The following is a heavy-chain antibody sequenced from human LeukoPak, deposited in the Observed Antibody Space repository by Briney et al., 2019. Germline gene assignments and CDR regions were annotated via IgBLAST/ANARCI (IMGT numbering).Heavy chain of an antibody. CDR2: IYPDDSDT. J-gene: IGHJ4*02. CDR3: ARHKLGGSLSVGPDY. Sequence: GESLKISCKGSGYSFTSYWIGWVRQMPGKGLEWMGIIYPDDSDTKYSPSFQGQVTISADKSISTAYLQWSSLKASDTAMYYCARHKLGGSLSVGPDYWGQGTLVTVSS. V-gene: IGHV5-51*01. D-gene: IGHD6-6*01. CDR1: GYSFTSYW.